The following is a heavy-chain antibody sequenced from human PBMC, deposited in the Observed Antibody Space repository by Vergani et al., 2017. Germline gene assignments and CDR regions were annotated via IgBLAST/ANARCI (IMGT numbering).Heavy chain of an antibody. CDR2: IRYDGSNK. V-gene: IGHV3-30*02. CDR3: ARARCIETCYMSNWLDS. J-gene: IGHJ5*01. CDR1: GFTFSSYG. Sequence: QVQLVESGGGVVQPGGSLRLSCAASGFTFSSYGMHWVRQAPGKGLEWVAFIRYDGSNKYYADSVKGRFTISRDNSKNTLSLQMNSLRVEDTGVYYCARARCIETCYMSNWLDSWGQGTLVTVSS. D-gene: IGHD3-9*01.